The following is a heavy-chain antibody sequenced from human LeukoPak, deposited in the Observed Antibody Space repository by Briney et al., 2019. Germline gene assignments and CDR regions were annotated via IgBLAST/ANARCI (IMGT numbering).Heavy chain of an antibody. Sequence: GGSLRLSCVVSVFTFSSYWMHWVRQGPGKGLVWVSRIDTGGSNTLYADSVRGRFTISRDNAKNTLYLQMNSLRVEDTAMYYCARVGREYSNSSPPDYWGQGTLVTVSS. D-gene: IGHD6-6*01. V-gene: IGHV3-74*01. J-gene: IGHJ4*02. CDR1: VFTFSSYW. CDR3: ARVGREYSNSSPPDY. CDR2: IDTGGSNT.